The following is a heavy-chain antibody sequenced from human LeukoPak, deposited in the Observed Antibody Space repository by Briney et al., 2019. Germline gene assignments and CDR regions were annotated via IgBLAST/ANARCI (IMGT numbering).Heavy chain of an antibody. V-gene: IGHV3-7*01. D-gene: IGHD6-13*01. Sequence: GGSLRLFCAASGFTFSTYWMSWVRQAPGKGLEWVANIKQDGSENYYVDSVKGRFTISRDNAKNSLYLQMNSLRVEDTAVYYCARGYFSSSGRGMDVWGQGTTVTVSS. CDR2: IKQDGSEN. CDR3: ARGYFSSSGRGMDV. CDR1: GFTFSTYW. J-gene: IGHJ6*02.